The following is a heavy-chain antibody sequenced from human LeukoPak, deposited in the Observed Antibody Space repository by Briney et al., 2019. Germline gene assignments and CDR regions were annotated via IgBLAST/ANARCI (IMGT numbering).Heavy chain of an antibody. Sequence: ASVKVSCKASGYTFTGYYMHWVRQAPGQGLEWMGWINPNSGGTNYAQKFQGRVTMTRDTSISTAYMELSRLRSDDTAVYYCASGGYCSGGSCPGGAFDIWGQGTMVTVSS. CDR3: ASGGYCSGGSCPGGAFDI. CDR2: INPNSGGT. J-gene: IGHJ3*02. CDR1: GYTFTGYY. D-gene: IGHD2-15*01. V-gene: IGHV1-2*02.